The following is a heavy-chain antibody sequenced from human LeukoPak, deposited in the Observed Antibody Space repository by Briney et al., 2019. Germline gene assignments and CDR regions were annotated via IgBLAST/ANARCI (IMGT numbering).Heavy chain of an antibody. CDR1: GGTFSSYA. CDR3: ARERGYSYGPFDY. J-gene: IGHJ4*02. Sequence: ASVKVSCKASGGTFSSYAISWVRQAPGQGLEWMGGIIPIFGTANYAQKFQGRVTITADESTSTAYMELSSLRSEDTAVYYCARERGYSYGPFDYWGQGTLVTVSP. D-gene: IGHD5-18*01. CDR2: IIPIFGTA. V-gene: IGHV1-69*13.